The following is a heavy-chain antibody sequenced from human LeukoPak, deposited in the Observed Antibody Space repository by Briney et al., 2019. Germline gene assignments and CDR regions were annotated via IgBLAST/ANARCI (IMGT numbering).Heavy chain of an antibody. J-gene: IGHJ4*02. CDR3: ARTNYYDSSGYYLGY. D-gene: IGHD3-22*01. CDR2: IKPNSGGT. CDR1: GYTFTNYG. V-gene: IGHV1-2*02. Sequence: ASVKVSCKASGYTFTNYGISWVRQAPGQGLQWMGWIKPNSGGTNYAQKFQGRVTMTRDTSISTAYMELSRLRSDDTAVYYCARTNYYDSSGYYLGYWGQGTLVTVSS.